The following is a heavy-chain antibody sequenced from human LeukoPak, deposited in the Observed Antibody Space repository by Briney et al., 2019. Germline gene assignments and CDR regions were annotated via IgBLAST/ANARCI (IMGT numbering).Heavy chain of an antibody. CDR1: GYTLTELS. CDR3: ATLLNRYSGSYHYYYYGMDV. V-gene: IGHV1-24*01. J-gene: IGHJ6*02. D-gene: IGHD1-26*01. CDR2: FDPEDGET. Sequence: TSVKVSCKVSGYTLTELSMHWVRQAPGKGLEWMGGFDPEDGETIYAQKFQGRVTMTVDTSTDTAYMELSSLRSEDTAVYYCATLLNRYSGSYHYYYYGMDVWGQGTTVTVSS.